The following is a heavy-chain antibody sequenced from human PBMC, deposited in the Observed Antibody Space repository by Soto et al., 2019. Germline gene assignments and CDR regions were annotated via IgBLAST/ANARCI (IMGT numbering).Heavy chain of an antibody. V-gene: IGHV4-59*01. D-gene: IGHD2-21*01. J-gene: IGHJ4*02. CDR3: ARTLPSDHGIIDY. CDR2: IYYSGST. Sequence: SETLSLTCTVSGGSISSYYWSWIRQPPGKGLEWIGYIYYSGSTNYNPSLKSRVTISVDTSKNQFSLKLSSVTAADTAVYYCARTLPSDHGIIDYWGPGTLVTVSS. CDR1: GGSISSYY.